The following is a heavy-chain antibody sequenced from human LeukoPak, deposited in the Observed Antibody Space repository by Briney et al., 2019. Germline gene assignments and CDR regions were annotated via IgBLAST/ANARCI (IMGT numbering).Heavy chain of an antibody. J-gene: IGHJ4*02. CDR1: GFTFSSYS. Sequence: GGSLRLSCAASGFTFSSYSMNWVRQAPGKGLEWVSSISSSSSYIYYADSVKGRFTISRDNAKNSLYLQMNSLRAEDTAVYYCATSSDYGDYGTVDYWGQGTLVTVSS. CDR2: ISSSSSYI. CDR3: ATSSDYGDYGTVDY. D-gene: IGHD4-17*01. V-gene: IGHV3-21*01.